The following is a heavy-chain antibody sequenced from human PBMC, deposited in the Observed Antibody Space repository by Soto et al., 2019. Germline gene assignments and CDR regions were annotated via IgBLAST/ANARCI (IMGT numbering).Heavy chain of an antibody. CDR2: IYGSGQT. Sequence: VQLVESGGWLIQAGGSRRLSCRVSGFSVSTNYMAWVRQVPGKGLEWASVIYGSGQTYYPDSVQGRFTISRDNSKNTGYLQMSSLRVEDTGVYSCARIYGSGVVDFWGQGSLITVSS. V-gene: IGHV3-53*01. J-gene: IGHJ4*02. CDR3: ARIYGSGVVDF. D-gene: IGHD3-10*01. CDR1: GFSVSTNY.